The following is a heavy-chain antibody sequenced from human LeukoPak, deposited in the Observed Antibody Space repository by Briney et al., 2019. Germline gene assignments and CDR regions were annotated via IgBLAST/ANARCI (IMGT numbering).Heavy chain of an antibody. Sequence: GGSLRLSCAASGFTSSSYWMSWVRQAPGKGLEWVANIKGDGSEKNYVDSVKGRFTISRDNTKNLMYLQMNSLRPEDTAVYYCAGGVGWHIDDWGQGTQVTVSS. D-gene: IGHD2-21*01. J-gene: IGHJ4*02. CDR2: IKGDGSEK. V-gene: IGHV3-7*04. CDR3: AGGVGWHIDD. CDR1: GFTSSSYW.